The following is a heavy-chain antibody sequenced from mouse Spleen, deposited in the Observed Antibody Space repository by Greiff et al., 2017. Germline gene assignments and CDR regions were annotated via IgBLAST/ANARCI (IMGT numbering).Heavy chain of an antibody. D-gene: IGHD1-1*01. J-gene: IGHJ2*01. CDR2: ISSGGGNT. CDR1: GFTFSSYA. V-gene: IGHV5-9-3*01. Sequence: EVQRVESGGGLVKLGGSLKLSCAASGFTFSSYAMSWVRQTPEKRLEWVATISSGGGNTYYPDSVKGRFTISRDNAKNTLYLQMSSLKSEDTAMYYCARLTTVVAIYFDYWGQGTTLTVSS. CDR3: ARLTTVVAIYFDY.